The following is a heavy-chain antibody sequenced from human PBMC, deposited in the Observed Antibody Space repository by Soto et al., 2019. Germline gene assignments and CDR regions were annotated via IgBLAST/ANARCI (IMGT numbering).Heavy chain of an antibody. CDR1: GFTFSNYA. Sequence: EVQLLDSGGGLVQPGGSLRLSCAASGFTFSNYAMTWVRQGPGKGLEWVSGISGSGGRSYYADSVKGRFTISRDNSKSTLYLQMNSLRAEDTAVYYCAKAYFVWSSEQPYYFDYWDQGTLVIVSS. CDR2: ISGSGGRS. CDR3: AKAYFVWSSEQPYYFDY. J-gene: IGHJ4*02. V-gene: IGHV3-23*01. D-gene: IGHD3-16*01.